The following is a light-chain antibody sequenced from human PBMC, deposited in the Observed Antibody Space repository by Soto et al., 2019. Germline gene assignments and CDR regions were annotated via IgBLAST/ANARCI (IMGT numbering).Light chain of an antibody. CDR2: GAS. V-gene: IGKV3-20*01. Sequence: EIVLTQSPGTLSLSPGERATLSCRASQSVSSSYLAWYQQKPGQAPRLLIYGASSSATCIPDRFSGSGSGKDFTLNISTLEPDDFAVYYYQQSGSSPWTFGQGTKVEIK. J-gene: IGKJ1*01. CDR1: QSVSSSY. CDR3: QQSGSSPWT.